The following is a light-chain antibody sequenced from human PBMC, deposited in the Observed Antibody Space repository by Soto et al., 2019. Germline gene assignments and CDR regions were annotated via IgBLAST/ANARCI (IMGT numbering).Light chain of an antibody. V-gene: IGKV3-20*01. CDR2: GAS. Sequence: EIVLTQSPGTLSLSPGERATLSCRASQSVSRTYFGWYQQKPGQAPRLLIYGASSRATGIPDRFSGSGSGTGFTLTISRLEPEDFAVYYCHQYGSSPQTFGQGTRLEIK. CDR1: QSVSRTY. J-gene: IGKJ2*01. CDR3: HQYGSSPQT.